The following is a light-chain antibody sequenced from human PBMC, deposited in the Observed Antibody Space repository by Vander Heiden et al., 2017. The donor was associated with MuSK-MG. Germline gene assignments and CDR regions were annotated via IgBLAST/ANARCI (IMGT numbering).Light chain of an antibody. V-gene: IGKV1-39*01. CDR1: QSNTTS. CDR2: AAS. J-gene: IGKJ4*01. Sequence: DIQMLQSPSPLSASVGARVTITCRASQSNTTSLNWYQQKPGKAPKLLISAASHLQSGVPSRFSGSGSGTDFTLTISSLQPEDYASYYCQQGDSIPITFGGGTKVXIK. CDR3: QQGDSIPIT.